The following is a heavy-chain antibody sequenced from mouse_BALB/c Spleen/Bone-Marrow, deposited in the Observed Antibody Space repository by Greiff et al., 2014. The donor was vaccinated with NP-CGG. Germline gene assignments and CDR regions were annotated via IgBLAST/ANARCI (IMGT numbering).Heavy chain of an antibody. V-gene: IGHV14-3*02. CDR2: IDPANGNT. Sequence: VQLQQSGAELVKPGASVKLSCTASGFNIKDTYMHWVKQRPEQGLEWIGRIDPANGNTKYDPKFQGKATITADTSSNTAYLQLSSLTSEDTAVYYCAGFGITKEEGYYYATDYWGQGTSVTVSS. J-gene: IGHJ4*01. CDR3: AGFGITKEEGYYYATDY. D-gene: IGHD2-4*01. CDR1: GFNIKDTY.